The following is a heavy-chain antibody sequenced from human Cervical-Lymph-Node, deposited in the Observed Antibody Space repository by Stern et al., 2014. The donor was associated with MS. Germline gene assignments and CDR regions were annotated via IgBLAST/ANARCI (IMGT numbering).Heavy chain of an antibody. CDR2: ISYDGTKE. Sequence: QMQLVQSGGGVVQPGRSLRLSCAASGFTFSDYGIHWVRQSPGKGLEWVALISYDGTKENYSDSVKGRFTISKERSKNTLYLQMNSLKTEDTAIYYCAKERQRRYDYDSSGYARYHYWGQGTLVTVSS. V-gene: IGHV3-30*18. CDR3: AKERQRRYDYDSSGYARYHY. D-gene: IGHD3-22*01. CDR1: GFTFSDYG. J-gene: IGHJ4*02.